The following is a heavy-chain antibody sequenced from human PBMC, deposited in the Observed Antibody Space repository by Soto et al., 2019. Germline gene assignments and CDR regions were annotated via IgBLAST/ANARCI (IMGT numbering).Heavy chain of an antibody. CDR2: IYYSGST. Sequence: SETLSLTCTVSGGSISSSSYYWGWIRQPPGKGLEWIGSIYYSGSTYYNPSLKSRVAISVDTSKNQFSLKLSSVTAADTAVYYCARLRYYDSSGYFGFDPWGQGTLVTVSS. CDR1: GGSISSSSYY. V-gene: IGHV4-39*01. CDR3: ARLRYYDSSGYFGFDP. J-gene: IGHJ5*02. D-gene: IGHD3-22*01.